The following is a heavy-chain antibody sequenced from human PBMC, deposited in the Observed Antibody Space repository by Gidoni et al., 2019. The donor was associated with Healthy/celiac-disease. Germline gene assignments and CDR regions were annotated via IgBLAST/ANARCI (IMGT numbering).Heavy chain of an antibody. V-gene: IGHV3-23*01. J-gene: IGHJ4*02. CDR3: AKGPSGDFWSGYLNY. CDR2: ISGSGGST. CDR1: GFIFSTYA. D-gene: IGHD3-3*01. Sequence: EVQMLESGGGLVQPGGSLRLSCAASGFIFSTYAMSWVRQAPGKGLEWVSAISGSGGSTYYADSVKGRFTISRDNSKNTLYLQLSSLRPEDTAVYYCAKGPSGDFWSGYLNYWGQGTLVTVSS.